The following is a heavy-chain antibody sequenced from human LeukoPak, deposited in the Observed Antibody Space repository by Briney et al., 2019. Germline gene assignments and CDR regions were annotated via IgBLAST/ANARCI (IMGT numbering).Heavy chain of an antibody. V-gene: IGHV4-59*01. D-gene: IGHD6-19*01. CDR2: IYYSGST. J-gene: IGHJ4*02. CDR1: GASMSSNF. CDR3: ARVTVAGTDY. Sequence: MTSETLSLTCNVSGASMSSNFWSWLRQPPGKGLEWIGYIYYSGSTNYNPSLKSRVTISVDTSKNQFSLKLSSVTAADTAVYYCARVTVAGTDYWGQGTLVTVSS.